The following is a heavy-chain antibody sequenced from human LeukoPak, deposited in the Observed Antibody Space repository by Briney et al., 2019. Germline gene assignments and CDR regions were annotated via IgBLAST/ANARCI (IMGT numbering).Heavy chain of an antibody. J-gene: IGHJ4*02. Sequence: PGGSLRLSCAASGFTFSSYWMSWVRQAPGKGLEWVANIKEDGSEKYYVDSVKGRFTISRDNAENSLYLQLNSLRAEDTAVYYCASQFWWAAVTGTALDCWGQGTLVTASS. V-gene: IGHV3-7*05. D-gene: IGHD6-19*01. CDR2: IKEDGSEK. CDR3: ASQFWWAAVTGTALDC. CDR1: GFTFSSYW.